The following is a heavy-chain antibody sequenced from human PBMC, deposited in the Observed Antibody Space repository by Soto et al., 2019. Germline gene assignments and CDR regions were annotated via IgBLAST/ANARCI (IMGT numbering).Heavy chain of an antibody. D-gene: IGHD3-22*01. CDR2: TYYRSKWYN. J-gene: IGHJ3*02. Sequence: SQTLALTCSISGDRFSSNSASWDWIRQSASRGLEWLGRTYYRSKWYNDYAVSMKSRITINPDTSKNQFSLKLNSLTPEDTAVYYCASDEGYYDSSGYRGGAFDIWGQGTMVTV. V-gene: IGHV6-1*01. CDR1: GDRFSSNSAS. CDR3: ASDEGYYDSSGYRGGAFDI.